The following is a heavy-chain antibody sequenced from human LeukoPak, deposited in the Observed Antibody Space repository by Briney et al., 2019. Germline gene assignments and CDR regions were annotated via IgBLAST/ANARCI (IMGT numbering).Heavy chain of an antibody. J-gene: IGHJ4*02. CDR1: GFTFSNAW. D-gene: IGHD4-17*01. Sequence: GGSLRLSCAASGFTFSNAWMSWVRQAPGKGLEWVGRIKSKTDGGTTDYAAPVKGRSTISRDDSKNTLYLQMNSLKTEDTAVYYCTTVPAYGDYESGDYWGQGTLVTVSS. V-gene: IGHV3-15*01. CDR3: TTVPAYGDYESGDY. CDR2: IKSKTDGGTT.